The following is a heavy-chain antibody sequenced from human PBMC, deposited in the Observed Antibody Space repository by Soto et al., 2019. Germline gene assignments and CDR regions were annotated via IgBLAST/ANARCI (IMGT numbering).Heavy chain of an antibody. CDR2: IIPIFGTA. CDR1: GGTFSSYA. CDR3: ARGGVVTATPNYFDY. D-gene: IGHD2-21*02. Sequence: SVKVSCKASGGTFSSYAISWVRQAPGQGLEWMGGIIPIFGTANYAQKFQGRVTITADKSTSTAYMELSSLRSEDTAVYYCARGGVVTATPNYFDYWGQGTLVTVSS. J-gene: IGHJ4*02. V-gene: IGHV1-69*06.